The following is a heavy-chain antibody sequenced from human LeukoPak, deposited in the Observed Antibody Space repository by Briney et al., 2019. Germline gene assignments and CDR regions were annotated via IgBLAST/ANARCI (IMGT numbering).Heavy chain of an antibody. V-gene: IGHV3-66*01. J-gene: IGHJ4*02. CDR3: ARTEIVATTLGDY. Sequence: GGSLRLSCAASGFTVSSNYMSWVRQAPGKGLEWVSVIYSGGSTYYADSVKGRITISRDNSKNTLYLQMNSLRAEDTAVYYCARTEIVATTLGDYWGQGTLVTVSS. CDR1: GFTVSSNY. CDR2: IYSGGST. D-gene: IGHD5-12*01.